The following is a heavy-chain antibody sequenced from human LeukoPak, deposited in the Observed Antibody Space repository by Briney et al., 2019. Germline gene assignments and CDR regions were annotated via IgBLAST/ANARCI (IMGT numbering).Heavy chain of an antibody. CDR2: VFHSGNT. V-gene: IGHV4-4*02. Sequence: PSGTLSLTCAVSGDSISSHNWWSWVRQPPGKGLEWIGEVFHSGNTNYNPSLESRVTISVDKSKNHLSLRLNSVTAADTAVYFCARGPAIFYYLDYWGQGALVIVSS. CDR1: GDSISSHNW. J-gene: IGHJ4*02. CDR3: ARGPAIFYYLDY. D-gene: IGHD3-3*02.